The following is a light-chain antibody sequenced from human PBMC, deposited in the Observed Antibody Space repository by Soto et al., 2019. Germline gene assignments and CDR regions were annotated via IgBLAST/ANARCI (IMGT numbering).Light chain of an antibody. CDR1: QSLLHSNGYNY. CDR2: LGS. V-gene: IGKV2-28*01. J-gene: IGKJ3*01. Sequence: DIVMTQSPPSLPVTPGEPASISCRSSQSLLHSNGYNYVDWYLQKPGQSPQLVIYLGSNRASGVTDRLSGSGSGKDFTLNISRVEAEDVGVYYCMQVLHTPFTFGPGTRVDFK. CDR3: MQVLHTPFT.